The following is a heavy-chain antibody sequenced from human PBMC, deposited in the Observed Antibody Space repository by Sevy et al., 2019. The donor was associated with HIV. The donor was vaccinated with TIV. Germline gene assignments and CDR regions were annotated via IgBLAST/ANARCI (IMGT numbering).Heavy chain of an antibody. CDR3: ARESGSDWYLDY. Sequence: GGSLRLSCAASGFIFSTYAVHWVRQAPGKGLEWVAYIWNDGSKNYYADSVKGRFTVSRDNSKNVVHLQMNSLRAEDTAVYYCARESGSDWYLDYWGQGTLVTVSS. D-gene: IGHD2-21*02. CDR2: IWNDGSKN. V-gene: IGHV3-33*01. J-gene: IGHJ4*02. CDR1: GFIFSTYA.